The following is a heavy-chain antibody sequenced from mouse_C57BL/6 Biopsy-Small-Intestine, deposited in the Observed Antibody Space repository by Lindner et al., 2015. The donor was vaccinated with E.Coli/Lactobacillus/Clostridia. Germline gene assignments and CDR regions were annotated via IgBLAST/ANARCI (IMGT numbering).Heavy chain of an antibody. J-gene: IGHJ4*01. D-gene: IGHD1-1*02. CDR2: INPDTGDT. V-gene: IGHV1S46*01. Sequence: SVKVSCKASGYTFTNYAIHWVRQAPGQGLEWMAWINPDTGDTLYAQQFQGRVSMTRDTSINTAYMELKSLRSDDTAVYYCARVGVEDTHFHYDSWGQGTLVSVSS. CDR1: GYTFTNYA. CDR3: ARVGVEDTHFHYDS.